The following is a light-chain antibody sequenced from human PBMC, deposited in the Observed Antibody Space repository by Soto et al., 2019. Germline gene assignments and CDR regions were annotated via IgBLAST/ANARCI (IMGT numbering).Light chain of an antibody. CDR1: QSLSGSQ. Sequence: IGFTQSPGTVSFSPGEGASLSCRASQSLSGSQLAWYQQKPGQAPRLLIYGVSTRATGIPARFSGSESGTEFTLTISSLQSEDFAVYYCQQYNDWPFTFGPGTKVDI. J-gene: IGKJ3*01. CDR3: QQYNDWPFT. CDR2: GVS. V-gene: IGKV3-15*01.